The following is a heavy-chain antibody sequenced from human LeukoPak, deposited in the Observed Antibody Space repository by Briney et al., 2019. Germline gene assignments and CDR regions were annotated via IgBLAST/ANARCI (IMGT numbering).Heavy chain of an antibody. CDR1: GCTFTGYY. J-gene: IGHJ4*02. Sequence: ASVKVSCKASGCTFTGYYMHWVRQAPGQGLEWMGWINPNSGGTNYAQKFQGRVTMTRDTSISTAYMELSRLRSDDTAVYYCARVRRSIVVVPAALFDYWGQGTLVTVSS. D-gene: IGHD2-2*01. CDR3: ARVRRSIVVVPAALFDY. CDR2: INPNSGGT. V-gene: IGHV1-2*02.